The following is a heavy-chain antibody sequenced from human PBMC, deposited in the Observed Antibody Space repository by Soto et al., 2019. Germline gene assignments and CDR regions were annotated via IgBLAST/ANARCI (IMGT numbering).Heavy chain of an antibody. D-gene: IGHD3-22*01. V-gene: IGHV3-74*01. Sequence: GGPLRLSCAASGFTFSRYWMHWVRQAPGKGLVWVSRITSDGNGTSYADSVKGRFTISRDNAKNTLFLQMTSLRAEDTVVYYCARDWLDTSGYSFDSWGQGTLVTFSS. CDR1: GFTFSRYW. CDR3: ARDWLDTSGYSFDS. CDR2: ITSDGNGT. J-gene: IGHJ4*02.